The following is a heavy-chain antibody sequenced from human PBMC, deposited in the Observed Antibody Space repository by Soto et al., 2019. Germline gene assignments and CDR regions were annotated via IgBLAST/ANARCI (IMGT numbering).Heavy chain of an antibody. Sequence: SETLSLTCAVYGGSFSGYYWSWIRQPPGKGLEWIGEINHSGSTNYNPSLKSRVTISVDTSKNQFSLKLSSVTAADTAVYYCARVVRWFGEFRNTPPNYYYYYYMDVWGKGTTVTVSS. CDR3: ARVVRWFGEFRNTPPNYYYYYYMDV. CDR2: INHSGST. CDR1: GGSFSGYY. J-gene: IGHJ6*03. V-gene: IGHV4-34*01. D-gene: IGHD3-10*01.